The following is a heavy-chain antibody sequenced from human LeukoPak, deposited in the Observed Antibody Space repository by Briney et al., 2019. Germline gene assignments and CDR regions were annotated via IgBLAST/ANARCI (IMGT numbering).Heavy chain of an antibody. CDR1: GGSISSDY. CDR3: ARLQWLVQYWYFDL. D-gene: IGHD6-19*01. Sequence: PSETLSLTCTVSGGSISSDYWSWIRQPPGKGLEWIGNIYYSGSTNYNPSLKSRVTISVDTSKNQFSLRLSSVTAADTAVYYCARLQWLVQYWYFDLWGRGTLVTVSS. J-gene: IGHJ2*01. CDR2: IYYSGST. V-gene: IGHV4-59*08.